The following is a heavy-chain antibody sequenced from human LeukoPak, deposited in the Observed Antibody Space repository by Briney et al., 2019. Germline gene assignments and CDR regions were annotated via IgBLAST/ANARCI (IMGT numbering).Heavy chain of an antibody. Sequence: SETLSLTCTVSGGSISSSSYYWGWSRQPPGKGLEWIGSIYYSGSTYYNPSLKGRVTISVDTSKNQFSLKLSSVTAADTAVYYCAIQSGYSYPRIFDYWGQGTLVTVSS. CDR3: AIQSGYSYPRIFDY. CDR2: IYYSGST. D-gene: IGHD5-18*01. V-gene: IGHV4-39*01. CDR1: GGSISSSSYY. J-gene: IGHJ4*02.